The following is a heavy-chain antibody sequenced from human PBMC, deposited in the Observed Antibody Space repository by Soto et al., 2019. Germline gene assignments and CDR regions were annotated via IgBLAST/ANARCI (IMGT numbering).Heavy chain of an antibody. CDR3: ARWGTTGGLDV. D-gene: IGHD3-16*01. Sequence: QVQLVESGGGVVQPGTSLRVSCVGSGFTFRSYVIHWVRQAPGKGLEWVALTSYDGSDKYYGDSVRGRFTISRDNYRKTVDLQMDSLRLEDTALYYCARWGTTGGLDVWGQGTLVSVSS. CDR1: GFTFRSYV. CDR2: TSYDGSDK. V-gene: IGHV3-30*19. J-gene: IGHJ1*01.